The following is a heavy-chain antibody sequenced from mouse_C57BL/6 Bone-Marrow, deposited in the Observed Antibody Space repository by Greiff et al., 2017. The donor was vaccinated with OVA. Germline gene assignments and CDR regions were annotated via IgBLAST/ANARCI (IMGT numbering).Heavy chain of an antibody. Sequence: EVHLVESGGGLVQPGGSLSLSCAASGFTFTDYYMSWVRQPPGKALEWLGFIRNKANGYTTEYSASVKGRFTISRDNSQSILYLQMNALRAEDSATYYCARYIYDGSSSYWYFDVWGTGTTVTVSS. CDR2: IRNKANGYTT. J-gene: IGHJ1*03. D-gene: IGHD1-1*01. V-gene: IGHV7-3*01. CDR1: GFTFTDYY. CDR3: ARYIYDGSSSYWYFDV.